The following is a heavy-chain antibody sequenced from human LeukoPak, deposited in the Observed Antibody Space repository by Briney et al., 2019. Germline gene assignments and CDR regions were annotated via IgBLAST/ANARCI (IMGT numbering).Heavy chain of an antibody. Sequence: PGGSLRLSCAASGFSVSSNYMSSVRQAPGKGLEWVSVIYSGGGTYYANSVKGRFTISRDNSKNTLYLQMNSLRAEDTAVYYCARFRGGSWYSDYWGQGTLVTVSS. V-gene: IGHV3-53*01. J-gene: IGHJ4*02. CDR2: IYSGGGT. D-gene: IGHD2-15*01. CDR1: GFSVSSNY. CDR3: ARFRGGSWYSDY.